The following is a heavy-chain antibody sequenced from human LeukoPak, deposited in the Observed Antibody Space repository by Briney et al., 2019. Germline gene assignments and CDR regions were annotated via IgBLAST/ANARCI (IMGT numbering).Heavy chain of an antibody. V-gene: IGHV3-48*01. CDR1: GFTFSSST. CDR3: ARDLITYCKTTSCHF. D-gene: IGHD2-2*01. CDR2: ITSSSTTI. Sequence: GGSLRLSCAASGFTFSSSTMIWVRQAPGKGLEWVSYITSSSTTIYYADSVKGRFAISRDNAKNSLYLQMHSLRAEDTAVYYCARDLITYCKTTSCHFGGQGTLVTVSS. J-gene: IGHJ4*02.